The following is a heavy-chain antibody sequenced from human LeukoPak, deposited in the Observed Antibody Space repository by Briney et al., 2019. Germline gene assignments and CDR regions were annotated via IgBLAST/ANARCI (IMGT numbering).Heavy chain of an antibody. CDR2: ITASGGST. J-gene: IGHJ6*02. V-gene: IGHV3-23*01. D-gene: IGHD1-26*01. CDR3: ALNSEGRGSRYGMDV. CDR1: GFTFSSYG. Sequence: GGSLRLSCAASGFTFSSYGMNWVRQPPGKGLEWVSAITASGGSTYYADFVKGRFTISRDNSKNTLYLEMNSLRGEDTAVYYCALNSEGRGSRYGMDVWGQGTTVTVS.